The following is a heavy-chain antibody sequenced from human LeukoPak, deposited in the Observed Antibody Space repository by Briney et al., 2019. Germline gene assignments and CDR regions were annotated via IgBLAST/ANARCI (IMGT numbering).Heavy chain of an antibody. CDR3: ARTPTYSSSWIFDY. CDR1: GGSISSYY. Sequence: PSETLSLTCTVSGGSISSYYWSWIRQPPGKGLEWIGYIYYSGSTNYNPSLKSRVTISVDTSKNQFSLKLSSLTAADTAVYYCARTPTYSSSWIFDYWGQGTLVTVSS. D-gene: IGHD6-13*01. J-gene: IGHJ4*02. CDR2: IYYSGST. V-gene: IGHV4-59*01.